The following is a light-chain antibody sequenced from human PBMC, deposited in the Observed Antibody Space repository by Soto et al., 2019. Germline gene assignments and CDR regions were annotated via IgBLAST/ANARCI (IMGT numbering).Light chain of an antibody. CDR2: AAS. CDR3: QQGNTWPWT. V-gene: IGKV3-11*01. Sequence: IGMAQFPATVSLSPGERATRCWRASQSVGSSLAWYQQKLGQAPRLLIYAASDRATGIPGRFSGSGSGTDFTLIISSLEPEDFAFYYCQQGNTWPWTFGQGTKVDI. J-gene: IGKJ1*01. CDR1: QSVGSS.